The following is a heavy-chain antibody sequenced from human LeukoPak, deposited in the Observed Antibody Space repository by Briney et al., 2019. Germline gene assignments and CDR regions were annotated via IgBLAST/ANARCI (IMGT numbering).Heavy chain of an antibody. V-gene: IGHV3-74*01. Sequence: GGSLRLSCAASGFTFSSYWMHWVRQPAGKGLVWVSRINSDGSSTSYADSVKGRFTISRDNAKNTLYLQMNSLRDEDTAVYYCARSRYSGSYFDYWGQGTLVTVSS. CDR2: INSDGSST. CDR1: GFTFSSYW. CDR3: ARSRYSGSYFDY. D-gene: IGHD5-12*01. J-gene: IGHJ4*02.